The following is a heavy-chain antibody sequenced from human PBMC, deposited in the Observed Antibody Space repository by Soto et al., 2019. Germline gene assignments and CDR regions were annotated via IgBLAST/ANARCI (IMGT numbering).Heavy chain of an antibody. J-gene: IGHJ3*02. Sequence: TLSLTCAVSGGSVSNSNWWTWVRQTPGKGLDWIGEIYHSGSTNYNPSLKSRVTTAVDKSKNQFALRLSSVTAADTVVYYCARVPCTCSGESCYVDALDIWGQGTLVTVSS. CDR1: GGSVSNSNW. V-gene: IGHV4-4*02. CDR3: ARVPCTCSGESCYVDALDI. CDR2: IYHSGST. D-gene: IGHD2-15*01.